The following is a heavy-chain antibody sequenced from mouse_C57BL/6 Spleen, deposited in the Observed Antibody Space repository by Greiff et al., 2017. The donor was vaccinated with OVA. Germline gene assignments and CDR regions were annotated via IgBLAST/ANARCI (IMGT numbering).Heavy chain of an antibody. CDR2: ISDGGSYT. CDR3: ARDHGSS. Sequence: EVKVVESGGGLVKPGGSLKLSCAASGFTFSSYAMSWVRQTPEKRLEWVATISDGGSYTYYPDNVKGRFTISRDNAKNNLYLQMSHLKSEDTAMYYCARDHGSSWGQGTTLTVSS. J-gene: IGHJ2*01. D-gene: IGHD1-1*01. CDR1: GFTFSSYA. V-gene: IGHV5-4*01.